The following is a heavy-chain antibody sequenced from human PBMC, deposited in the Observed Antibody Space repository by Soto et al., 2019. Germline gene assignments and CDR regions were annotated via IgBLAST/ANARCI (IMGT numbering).Heavy chain of an antibody. CDR1: GYSFIDYW. CDR3: AGGGVRGVITRTRDYYGMDV. Sequence: GESLKISCQGSGYSFIDYWIGWVRQVPGKGLEWMGVIYPGDSDTRYSPSFQGQVTISADKSISTAYLQWSSLKASDTAMYYCAGGGVRGVITRTRDYYGMDVWGQGTTVTVSS. D-gene: IGHD3-10*01. J-gene: IGHJ6*02. CDR2: IYPGDSDT. V-gene: IGHV5-51*01.